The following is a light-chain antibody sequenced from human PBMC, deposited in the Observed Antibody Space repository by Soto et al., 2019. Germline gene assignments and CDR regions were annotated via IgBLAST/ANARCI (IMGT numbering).Light chain of an antibody. CDR3: NSYTSSSTYV. CDR1: SSDVGTYKY. J-gene: IGLJ1*01. CDR2: EVT. Sequence: QSVLTQPASVSGSPGQSITISCTGTSSDVGTYKYVSWYQQHPGKAPKLLIYEVTNRPSGVSDRFSGSKSDNTASLTISGLQAEDEADYYCNSYTSSSTYVSGSGTKVTVL. V-gene: IGLV2-14*01.